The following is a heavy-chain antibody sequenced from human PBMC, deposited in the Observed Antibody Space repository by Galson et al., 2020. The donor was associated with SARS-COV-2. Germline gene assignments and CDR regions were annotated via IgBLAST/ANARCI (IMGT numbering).Heavy chain of an antibody. CDR3: AKRGGTKWDY. Sequence: ETSETLSLTCAVSGDSLSSNRFYWDWICQTPGKGLEWIVSIHYGGTTYYIPSLKSRATLSVDTSKNQFSLKLTSVTAADTAVYYCAKRGGTKWDYWGQGILVTVSS. D-gene: IGHD3-16*01. J-gene: IGHJ4*02. CDR1: GDSLSSNRFY. CDR2: IHYGGTT. V-gene: IGHV4-39*01.